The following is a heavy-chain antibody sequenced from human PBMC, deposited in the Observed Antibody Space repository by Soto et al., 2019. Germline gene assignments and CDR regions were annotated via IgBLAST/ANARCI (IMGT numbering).Heavy chain of an antibody. J-gene: IGHJ6*02. Sequence: PGGSLRLSCAASGFTSSTFAMHWVRQAPGKGLEWVAVISYDGSNKYYADSVKGRFTISRDNSKNTLYLQMNSLRAEDTAVYYCARDYYRFNSGYGFSMDVWGQGTTVTVSS. V-gene: IGHV3-30-3*01. CDR2: ISYDGSNK. CDR1: GFTSSTFA. D-gene: IGHD5-12*01. CDR3: ARDYYRFNSGYGFSMDV.